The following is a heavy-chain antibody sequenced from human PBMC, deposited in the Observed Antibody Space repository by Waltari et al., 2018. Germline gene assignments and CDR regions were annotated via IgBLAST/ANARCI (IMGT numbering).Heavy chain of an antibody. Sequence: QVQLQESGPGLVKPSQTLSLTCTVSGGSISSGDYYWSWIRQPPGKGLEWIGYIYYSGSTYYSPSLKSRVTISVDTSKNQFSLKLSSVTAADTAVYYCARESHGRTTQFDYWGQGTLVTVSS. CDR1: GGSISSGDYY. CDR2: IYYSGST. J-gene: IGHJ4*02. D-gene: IGHD1-26*01. CDR3: ARESHGRTTQFDY. V-gene: IGHV4-30-4*08.